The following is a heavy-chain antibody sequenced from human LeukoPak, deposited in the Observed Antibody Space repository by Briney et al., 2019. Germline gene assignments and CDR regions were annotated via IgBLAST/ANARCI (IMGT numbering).Heavy chain of an antibody. CDR2: ISSSGNNI. Sequence: GSLILSCAASGFPFSDYYMSWFRLAPGKGLEWVSYISSSGNNIYYADSVKGRFTISRDNAKNSLYLQMNSLRAEDTALYYCARGRGFFDYWGQGTLVTVSS. J-gene: IGHJ4*02. CDR3: ARGRGFFDY. V-gene: IGHV3-11*01. CDR1: GFPFSDYY.